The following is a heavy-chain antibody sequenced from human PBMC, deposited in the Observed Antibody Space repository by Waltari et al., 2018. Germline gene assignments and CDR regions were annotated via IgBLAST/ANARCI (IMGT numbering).Heavy chain of an antibody. V-gene: IGHV1-2*02. CDR3: ARTTYYFDIRGPNDAFDM. D-gene: IGHD3-22*01. J-gene: IGHJ3*02. CDR1: GFTFTSYY. CDR2: VSPKSGDT. Sequence: QVQLVQSGAEMKKPGASVKVSCMASGFTFTSYYIHWVRQAPGQGLEWLGWVSPKSGDTNYAQKFQGRVTMTRDSSISTAYMELRSLRSDDTAVYYCARTTYYFDIRGPNDAFDMWGQGTRVTVSS.